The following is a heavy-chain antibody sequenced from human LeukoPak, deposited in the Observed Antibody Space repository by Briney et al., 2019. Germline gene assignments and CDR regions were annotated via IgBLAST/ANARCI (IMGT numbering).Heavy chain of an antibody. CDR2: VYYSGST. D-gene: IGHD2-2*01. CDR1: GGSISSYY. V-gene: IGHV4-59*01. CDR3: ARLNLVLSAFDM. J-gene: IGHJ3*02. Sequence: PSETLSLTCTVSGGSISSYYWSWIRQPPGKGLEWIGYVYYSGSTNYNPSLKSRVTISVDTSKNQFSLKLSSVTAADTAVYYCARLNLVLSAFDMWGQGTMVTVSS.